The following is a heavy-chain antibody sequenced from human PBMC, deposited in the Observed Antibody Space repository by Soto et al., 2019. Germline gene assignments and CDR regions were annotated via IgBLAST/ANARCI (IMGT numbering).Heavy chain of an antibody. CDR2: ISSSGSTI. CDR3: ARDPSVYWSSGYLDY. J-gene: IGHJ4*02. V-gene: IGHV3-11*01. D-gene: IGHD2-15*01. CDR1: GFTFSDYY. Sequence: PGGSLRLSCAASGFTFSDYYMSWIRQAPGKGLEWVSYISSSGSTIYYADSVKGRFTISRDNAKNSLYLQMNSLRAEDTAVYYCARDPSVYWSSGYLDYWGQGTLVTVSS.